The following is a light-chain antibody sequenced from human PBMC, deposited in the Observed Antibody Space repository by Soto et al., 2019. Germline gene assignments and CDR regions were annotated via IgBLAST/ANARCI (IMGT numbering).Light chain of an antibody. CDR1: QSVSSY. CDR2: DAS. J-gene: IGKJ5*01. CDR3: QQRSKTIT. V-gene: IGKV3-11*01. Sequence: ESVLTQALATLSLSPGERATLSCRASQSVSSYLAWYQQKPGQAPRLLIYDASNRATGIPARFSGSGSGTDFTLTISSLEPEDFAVYYCQQRSKTITFGQGTRLEIK.